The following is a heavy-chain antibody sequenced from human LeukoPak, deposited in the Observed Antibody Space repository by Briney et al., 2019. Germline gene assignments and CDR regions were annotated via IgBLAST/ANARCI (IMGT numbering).Heavy chain of an antibody. CDR3: AGGGALIVVVPAASRWFDP. D-gene: IGHD2-2*01. J-gene: IGHJ5*02. Sequence: SETLSLTCAVYGGSFSGYYWSWIRQPPGKGLEWIGEINHSGSTNYNPSLKSRVTISVDTSKNQFSLKPSSVTAADTAVYYCAGGGALIVVVPAASRWFDPWGQGTLVTVSS. CDR2: INHSGST. V-gene: IGHV4-34*01. CDR1: GGSFSGYY.